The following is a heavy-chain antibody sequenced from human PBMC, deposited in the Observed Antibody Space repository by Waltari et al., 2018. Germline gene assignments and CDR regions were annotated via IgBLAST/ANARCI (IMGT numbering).Heavy chain of an antibody. CDR2: INHSGST. D-gene: IGHD6-6*01. Sequence: QVQLQQWGAGLLKPSETLSLTCAVYGGSFSGYYWSWIRQPPGKGLEWIGEINHSGSTNYNPSLKSRVTISVDTSKNQFSLKLSSVTAADTAVYYCARRGSSSGPDWYFDLWGRGTLVTVSS. CDR3: ARRGSSSGPDWYFDL. V-gene: IGHV4-34*01. CDR1: GGSFSGYY. J-gene: IGHJ2*01.